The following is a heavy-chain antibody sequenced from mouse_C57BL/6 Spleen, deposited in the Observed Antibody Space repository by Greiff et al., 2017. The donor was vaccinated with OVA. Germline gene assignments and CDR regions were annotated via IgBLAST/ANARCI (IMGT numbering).Heavy chain of an antibody. CDR2: IYPSDSET. J-gene: IGHJ3*01. D-gene: IGHD1-1*01. Sequence: QVQLQQPGAELVRPGSSVKLSCKASGYTFTSYWMDWVKQRPGQGLEWIGNIYPSDSETHYNQKFKDKATLTVDISSSTAYMQLSSLTSEDSAVYYCARGLLRGFAYWGQGTLVTVSA. CDR3: ARGLLRGFAY. V-gene: IGHV1-61*01. CDR1: GYTFTSYW.